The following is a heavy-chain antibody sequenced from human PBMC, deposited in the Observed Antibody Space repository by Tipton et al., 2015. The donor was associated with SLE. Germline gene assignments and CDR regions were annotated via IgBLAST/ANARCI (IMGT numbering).Heavy chain of an antibody. V-gene: IGHV4-39*07. D-gene: IGHD4-11*01. CDR1: GDSISSSTYF. CDR3: ARVKDYHLWVDP. CDR2: VYDNGDT. Sequence: TLSLTCTVSGDSISSSTYFWGWIRQSPGRGLEWIGSVYDNGDTYYNPSLKSRVTISLDTSKNQFSLKMSSVTAADTAVYYCARVKDYHLWVDPWGQGTLVTVSS. J-gene: IGHJ5*02.